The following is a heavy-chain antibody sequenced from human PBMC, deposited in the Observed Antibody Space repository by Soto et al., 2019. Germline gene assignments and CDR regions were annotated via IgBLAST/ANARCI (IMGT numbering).Heavy chain of an antibody. V-gene: IGHV3-23*01. CDR2: ISGSGGST. D-gene: IGHD3-22*01. J-gene: IGHJ5*02. CDR3: AKDGVLYDRSDDRHLQEFDP. CDR1: GFTFSSYA. Sequence: GGSLRLSCAASGFTFSSYAMSWVRQAPGKGLEWVSAISGSGGSTYYADSVKGRFTISRDNSKNTLYLQMNSLRAEDTAVYYCAKDGVLYDRSDDRHLQEFDPWSQGTLVTVSS.